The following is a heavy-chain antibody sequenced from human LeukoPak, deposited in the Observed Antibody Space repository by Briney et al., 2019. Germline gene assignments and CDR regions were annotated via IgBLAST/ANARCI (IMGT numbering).Heavy chain of an antibody. CDR1: GFTFSSYG. D-gene: IGHD3-10*01. CDR3: AREGVRGSQALDAFDI. Sequence: GGSLRLSCAASGFTFSSYGMHWVRQAPGKGLEWVAVISHDGSGKYYADSVKGRFTISRDNSKNTVYLQMNSLRAEDTAVYFCAREGVRGSQALDAFDIWGQGTMVTVSS. J-gene: IGHJ3*02. V-gene: IGHV3-33*08. CDR2: ISHDGSGK.